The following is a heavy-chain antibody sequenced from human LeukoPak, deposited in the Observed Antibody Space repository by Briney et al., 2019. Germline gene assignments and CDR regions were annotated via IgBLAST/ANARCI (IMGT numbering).Heavy chain of an antibody. CDR1: GGSFSGYY. J-gene: IGHJ6*03. CDR3: VRGPGGSYLRRYMDV. Sequence: SETLSLTCAVYGGSFSGYYWSWIRQPPGKGLEWIGEINHSGSTNYNPSLKSRVTISVDTSKNQFSLKLSSVTAADTAVYYCVRGPGGSYLRRYMDVWGKGTTVTVSS. V-gene: IGHV4-34*01. CDR2: INHSGST. D-gene: IGHD1-26*01.